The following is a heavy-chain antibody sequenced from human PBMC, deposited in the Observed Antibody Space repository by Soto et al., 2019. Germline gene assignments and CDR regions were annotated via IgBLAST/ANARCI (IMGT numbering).Heavy chain of an antibody. V-gene: IGHV4-59*01. CDR2: IYYSGST. Sequence: QVQLQESGPGLVKPSETLSLTCTVSGGSISSYYWSWIRQPPGKGLEWIGYIYYSGSTNYNPSLKSRVTISVDTSKNQFSLKLSSVTAADTAVYYCARVGRGYDSYYFDYWGQGTLVTVSS. J-gene: IGHJ4*02. CDR3: ARVGRGYDSYYFDY. CDR1: GGSISSYY. D-gene: IGHD5-12*01.